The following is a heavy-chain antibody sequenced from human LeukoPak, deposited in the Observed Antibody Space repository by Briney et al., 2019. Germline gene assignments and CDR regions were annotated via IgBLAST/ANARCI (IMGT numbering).Heavy chain of an antibody. CDR2: IWPGDSET. D-gene: IGHD2-2*01. V-gene: IGHV5-51*01. J-gene: IGHJ4*02. CDR3: ARQRDGTYASYCFDS. CDR1: GFTFSSYD. Sequence: SGGSLRLSCTASGFTFSSYDMHWVRQVTGKGLEWLGIIWPGDSETRYSPPFQGQVTISVDKSTSTAYLQWSSLRASDTAIYYCARQRDGTYASYCFDSWGQGTLVTVSS.